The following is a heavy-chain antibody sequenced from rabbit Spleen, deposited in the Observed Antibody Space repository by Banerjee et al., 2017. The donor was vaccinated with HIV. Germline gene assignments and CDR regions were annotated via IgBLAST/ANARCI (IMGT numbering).Heavy chain of an antibody. CDR1: GFSFSSGYY. V-gene: IGHV1S40*01. Sequence: QSLEESGGDLVKPEGSLTLTCTASGFSFSSGYYMCWVRQAPGKGLEWIACIYAGSSGSTYYASWAKGQFTISKTSSTTVTLQMTSLTVADTATYFCARDDGGPTGYGYGNLDLWGQGTLVTVS. CDR3: ARDDGGPTGYGYGNLDL. CDR2: IYAGSSGST. J-gene: IGHJ4*01. D-gene: IGHD6-1*01.